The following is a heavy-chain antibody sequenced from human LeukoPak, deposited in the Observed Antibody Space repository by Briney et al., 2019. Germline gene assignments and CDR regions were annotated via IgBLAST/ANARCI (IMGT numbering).Heavy chain of an antibody. J-gene: IGHJ4*02. V-gene: IGHV3-74*03. CDR2: ISGDGTIK. CDR3: SRSQFDY. CDR1: GFPFSSYW. Sequence: PGGSLRLSCEPSGFPFSSYWMLWVRQAPGKGLVWVSRISGDGTIKTYADFVGGRFTISRDNTKNILYLQMNSLRVEDTAIYFCSRSQFDYWGQGDLGTVSS.